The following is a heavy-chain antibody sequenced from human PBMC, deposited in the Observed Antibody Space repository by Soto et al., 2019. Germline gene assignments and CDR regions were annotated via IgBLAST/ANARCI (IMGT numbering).Heavy chain of an antibody. Sequence: SETLSLTCAVSGGSISSGGYSWRWIRQPPGKGLEWIGYIYHSGSTYYNPSLRSRVTISVDRSKNQFSLKLSSVTAADTAVYYCARGLGPLRGRWWFDPWGQGTLVTVSS. J-gene: IGHJ5*02. CDR3: ARGLGPLRGRWWFDP. V-gene: IGHV4-30-2*01. CDR2: IYHSGST. CDR1: GGSISSGGYS. D-gene: IGHD2-15*01.